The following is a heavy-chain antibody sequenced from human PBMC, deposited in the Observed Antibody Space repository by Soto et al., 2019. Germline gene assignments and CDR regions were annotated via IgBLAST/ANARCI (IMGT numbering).Heavy chain of an antibody. J-gene: IGHJ4*02. V-gene: IGHV1-69*13. CDR1: RGTFISDA. CDR2: IIPIFGTA. D-gene: IGHD3-9*01. Sequence: SVEVSLRASRGTFISDAISWVREAPRQGLEWMGGIIPIFGTANYAQKFQGRVTITADESTSTAYMELSSLRSEDTAVYYCARDVLSSYYDILTGSYYFDYWGQGTLVTVSS. CDR3: ARDVLSSYYDILTGSYYFDY.